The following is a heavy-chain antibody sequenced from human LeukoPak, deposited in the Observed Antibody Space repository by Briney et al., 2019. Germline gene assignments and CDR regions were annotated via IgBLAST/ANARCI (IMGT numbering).Heavy chain of an antibody. J-gene: IGHJ3*02. CDR2: IRTDDGDT. CDR1: GYTFYTYG. CDR3: ARYYRGGHDAFDI. Sequence: ASVKVSCKASGYTFYTYGITWVRQAPGQGLEWMGWIRTDDGDTHYAEKLQGRVSMTADTSTSTAYMELRSLRSDDTAVYYCARYYRGGHDAFDIWGQGTMVTVSS. D-gene: IGHD2-15*01. V-gene: IGHV1-18*01.